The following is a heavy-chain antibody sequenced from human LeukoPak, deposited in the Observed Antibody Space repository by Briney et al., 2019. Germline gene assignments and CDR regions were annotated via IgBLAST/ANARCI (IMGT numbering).Heavy chain of an antibody. CDR3: AKSPGAHGY. CDR2: ISGSGGST. J-gene: IGHJ4*02. V-gene: IGHV3-23*01. Sequence: PSETLSLTCAVYGGSFSGYYWSWVRQAPGKGLEWVSAISGSGGSTYYADSVKGRFTISRDNSKNTLYLQMNSLRAEDTAVYYCAKSPGAHGYWGQGTLVTVSS. CDR1: GGSFSGYY. D-gene: IGHD3-10*01.